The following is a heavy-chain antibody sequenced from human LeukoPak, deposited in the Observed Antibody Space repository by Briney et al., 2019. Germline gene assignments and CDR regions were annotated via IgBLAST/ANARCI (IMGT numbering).Heavy chain of an antibody. Sequence: GGSLRLSCAGSGFAFGTYAMSWVRQAPGMGLEWVSSISADGQVTYYADSVEGRFTVTRDNSKSTLYLQLNSLRAEETATYYGARYPYDTILYRLAHWGQGTLVTVSS. CDR3: ARYPYDTILYRLAH. V-gene: IGHV3-23*01. D-gene: IGHD3-16*01. CDR2: ISADGQVT. CDR1: GFAFGTYA. J-gene: IGHJ4*02.